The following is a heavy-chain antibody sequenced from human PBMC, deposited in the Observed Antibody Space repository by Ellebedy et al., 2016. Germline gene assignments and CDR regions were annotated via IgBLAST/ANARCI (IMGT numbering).Heavy chain of an antibody. CDR1: GYTFTAYY. V-gene: IGHV1-2*02. CDR3: ARDRPFDC. CDR2: INPNSGVT. J-gene: IGHJ5*01. Sequence: ASVKVSCXASGYTFTAYYMHWVRQAPGQGLEWMGWINPNSGVTNYAQKFQGRVTVTRDTSISTAYMELSGLTSDDTAVYYCARDRPFDCWGQGTLVTVSS.